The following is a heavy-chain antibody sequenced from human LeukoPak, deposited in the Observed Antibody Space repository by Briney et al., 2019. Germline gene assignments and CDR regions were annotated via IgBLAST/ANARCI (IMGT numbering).Heavy chain of an antibody. CDR3: AREVVPAAGQHAFDI. D-gene: IGHD2-2*01. V-gene: IGHV3-48*01. Sequence: GGSLRLSCAASGFTFSGYSMNWVRQAPGKGLEWVSYISSSSSTIYYADSVKGRFTISRDNAKNSLYLQMNSLRAEDTAVYYCAREVVPAAGQHAFDIWGLGTMVTVSS. CDR1: GFTFSGYS. J-gene: IGHJ3*02. CDR2: ISSSSSTI.